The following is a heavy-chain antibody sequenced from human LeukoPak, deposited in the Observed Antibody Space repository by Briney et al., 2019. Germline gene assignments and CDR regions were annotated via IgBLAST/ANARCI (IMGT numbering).Heavy chain of an antibody. CDR2: INPSGGST. D-gene: IGHD4-17*01. CDR3: ARDPGDYGDYYYYMDV. CDR1: GYTFTSDY. J-gene: IGHJ6*03. Sequence: ASVKVSCKASGYTFTSDYMHWVRQAPGQGLEWMGIINPSGGSTSYAQKFQGRVTMTRDTSTSTVYMELSSLRSEDTAVYYCARDPGDYGDYYYYMDVWGKGTTVTVSS. V-gene: IGHV1-46*01.